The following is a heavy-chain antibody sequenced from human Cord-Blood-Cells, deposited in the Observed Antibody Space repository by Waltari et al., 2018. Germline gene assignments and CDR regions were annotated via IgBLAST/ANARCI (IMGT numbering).Heavy chain of an antibody. CDR3: AREAAAAGTVDY. CDR2: INPNSGGT. V-gene: IGHV1-2*04. J-gene: IGHJ4*02. Sequence: QVQLVQSGAEVKKPGASVKVSCKASGYTFTRYYIHWVRQAPGQGLEWMGWINPNSGGTNYAQKFQGWVTMTRDTSISTAYMELSRLRSDDTAVYYCAREAAAAGTVDYWGQGTLVTVSS. D-gene: IGHD6-13*01. CDR1: GYTFTRYY.